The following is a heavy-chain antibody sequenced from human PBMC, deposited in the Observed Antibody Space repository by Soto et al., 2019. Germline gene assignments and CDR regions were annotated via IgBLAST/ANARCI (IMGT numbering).Heavy chain of an antibody. CDR3: AHRVLRTVFGLVTTTAIYFDF. V-gene: IGHV2-5*02. J-gene: IGHJ4*02. CDR2: IYCDDDK. CDR1: GVSLTTSGVG. Sequence: QITLNESGHAQVKPRQTLTLTCTFSGVSLTTSGVGVGWIRQSPGKAPEWLALIYCDDDKRYSPSLKSRLTITNDTSKNQVVLTMADLDPADTATYYCAHRVLRTVFGLVTTTAIYFDFWGQGTPVAVSS. D-gene: IGHD3-3*01.